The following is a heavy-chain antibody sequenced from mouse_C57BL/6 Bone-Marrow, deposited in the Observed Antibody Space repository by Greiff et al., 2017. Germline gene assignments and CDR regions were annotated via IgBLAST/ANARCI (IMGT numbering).Heavy chain of an antibody. V-gene: IGHV14-4*01. CDR2: IDPEIGDT. D-gene: IGHD2-3*01. Sequence: EVQLQQSGAELVRPGASVKLSCTASGFNIKDDYIHWVKQRPEQGLEWIGWIDPEIGDTEYASKFQGKATITSDTSSNTAYLQLSTLTSEDTAVYYCSSFDGNYFDFWGQGTPLTVVS. CDR1: GFNIKDDY. J-gene: IGHJ2*01. CDR3: SSFDGNYFDF.